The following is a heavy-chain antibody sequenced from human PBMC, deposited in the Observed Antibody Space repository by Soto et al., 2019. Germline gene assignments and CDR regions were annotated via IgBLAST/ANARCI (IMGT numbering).Heavy chain of an antibody. CDR1: GFTFSSYA. CDR2: ISYDGSNK. CDR3: ARDRERWLQLPFDY. V-gene: IGHV3-30-3*01. D-gene: IGHD5-12*01. Sequence: HPGGSLRLSCAASGFTFSSYAMHWVRQAPGKGLEWVAVISYDGSNKYYADSVKGRFTISRDNSKNTLYLQMNSLRAEDTAVYYCARDRERWLQLPFDYWGQGTLVTVSS. J-gene: IGHJ4*02.